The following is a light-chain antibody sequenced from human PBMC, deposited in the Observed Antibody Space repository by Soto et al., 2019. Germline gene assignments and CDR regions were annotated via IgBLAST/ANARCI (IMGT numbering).Light chain of an antibody. CDR1: SSNVGRNY. CDR3: ATWDDSLSGWV. Sequence: QLVLTQPPSASGTPGQRVTISCSGSSSNVGRNYVCWYQQLPGTAPKLLIYTNTQRPSGVPDRFSASKSGTSASLAISGLRSDDEADYYCATWDDSLSGWVFGGGTKLTVL. J-gene: IGLJ3*02. CDR2: TNT. V-gene: IGLV1-47*02.